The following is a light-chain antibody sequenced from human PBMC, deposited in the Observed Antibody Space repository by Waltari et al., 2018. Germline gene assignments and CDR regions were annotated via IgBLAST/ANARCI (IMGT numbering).Light chain of an antibody. J-gene: IGKJ2*01. CDR3: QQCYNFPYT. CDR2: WAS. Sequence: DIVLTQPPASLAVSLAERATINCKSSRTVLSTSNNKNYLGWYQQKQGQPPKLLISWASTRGSGVPDRFSGSGSGTDVTLTIISLQAEDVAVYYCQQCYNFPYTFGQGTKLEIK. V-gene: IGKV4-1*01. CDR1: RTVLSTSNNKNY.